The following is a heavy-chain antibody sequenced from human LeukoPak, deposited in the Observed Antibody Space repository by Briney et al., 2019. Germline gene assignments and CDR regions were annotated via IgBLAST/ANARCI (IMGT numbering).Heavy chain of an antibody. CDR2: INHSGST. Sequence: PSETLSLTCAVYGGSFSGYYWSWIRQPPGKGLEWIGEINHSGSTNYNPSLKSRVTISVDTSKNQFSLKLSSVTAADTAVYYCARRRGRYSSLGDAFDIWGQRTMVPVSS. CDR1: GGSFSGYY. CDR3: ARRRGRYSSLGDAFDI. V-gene: IGHV4-34*01. J-gene: IGHJ3*02. D-gene: IGHD5-18*01.